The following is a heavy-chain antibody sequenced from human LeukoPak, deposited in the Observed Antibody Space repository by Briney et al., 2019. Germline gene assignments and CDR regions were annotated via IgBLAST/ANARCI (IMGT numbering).Heavy chain of an antibody. CDR3: ARGMSMVRGVIGD. J-gene: IGHJ4*02. V-gene: IGHV4-30-4*01. CDR1: GGSISSGDYY. CDR2: IYYSGST. Sequence: PSQTLSLTCTVSGGSISSGDYYWSWIRQPPGKGLEWIGYIYYSGSTYYNSSLKSRVTISVDTSKNQFSLKLSSVTAADTAVYYCARGMSMVRGVIGDWGQGTLVTVSS. D-gene: IGHD3-10*01.